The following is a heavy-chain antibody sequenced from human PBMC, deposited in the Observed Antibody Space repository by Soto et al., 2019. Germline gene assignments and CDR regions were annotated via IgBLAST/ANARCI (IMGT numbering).Heavy chain of an antibody. CDR3: ASSSGSYWQLDY. Sequence: QVQLVQSGAEVKKPGASVKVSCKASGYTFTSYAMHWVRQAPGQRLEWMGWINAGNGNTKYSQKFQGRVTITRDTAASTAYMELSSLRSEDTAVYYCASSSGSYWQLDYWGQGTRVTVSS. CDR1: GYTFTSYA. CDR2: INAGNGNT. D-gene: IGHD1-26*01. V-gene: IGHV1-3*01. J-gene: IGHJ4*02.